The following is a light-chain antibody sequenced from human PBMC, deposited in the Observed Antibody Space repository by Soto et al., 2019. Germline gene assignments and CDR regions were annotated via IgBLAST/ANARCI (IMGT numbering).Light chain of an antibody. Sequence: DIQMTQSPSTLSASVGDRVTITCRASQSISSWLAWYQQKPGKAPKLLIYKASSLESGVPSRFSGSGSGTDFTLTISSLHPEDFATYFCQQSYNTPRTFGQGTKVDIK. J-gene: IGKJ1*01. V-gene: IGKV1-5*03. CDR1: QSISSW. CDR2: KAS. CDR3: QQSYNTPRT.